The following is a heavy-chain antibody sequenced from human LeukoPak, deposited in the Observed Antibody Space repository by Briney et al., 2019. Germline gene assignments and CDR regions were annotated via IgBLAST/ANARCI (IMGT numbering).Heavy chain of an antibody. D-gene: IGHD3-9*01. V-gene: IGHV1-2*02. Sequence: ASVKVSCKASGYTFTGYYMHWVRQAPGQGLEWMGWINPNSGGTNYAQKFQGRVTMTRNTSISTAYMELSRLRSDDTAVYYCARVPLRYFDWLLDPFDYWGQGTLVTVSS. CDR3: ARVPLRYFDWLLDPFDY. CDR2: INPNSGGT. J-gene: IGHJ4*02. CDR1: GYTFTGYY.